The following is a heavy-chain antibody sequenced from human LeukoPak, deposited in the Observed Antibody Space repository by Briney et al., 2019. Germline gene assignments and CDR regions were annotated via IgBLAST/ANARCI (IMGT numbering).Heavy chain of an antibody. CDR1: GFTFSSYG. V-gene: IGHV3-30*03. D-gene: IGHD2-15*01. Sequence: GGSLRLSCAASGFTFSSYGMHWVRQAPGKGLEWVAVMSYDETTKYYADSVKGRFTISRDNANNTLYLQMNSLRAEDSAVYYCARAQYCSGSGCYERYFDLWGRGTLVTVSS. CDR2: MSYDETTK. CDR3: ARAQYCSGSGCYERYFDL. J-gene: IGHJ2*01.